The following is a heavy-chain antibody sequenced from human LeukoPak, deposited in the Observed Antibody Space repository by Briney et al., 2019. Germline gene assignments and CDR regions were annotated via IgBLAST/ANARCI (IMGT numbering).Heavy chain of an antibody. CDR3: ARSKIFPYCSGGSCYVWGYFQH. Sequence: SETLSLTCAVSGGSITSYYWSWIRQPAGKGLEWIGRVHTSGSTNYNPSLKSRVTMSIDTAKNQFSLKLSSVTAADTAVYYCARSKIFPYCSGGSCYVWGYFQHWGQGTLVTVSS. CDR2: VHTSGST. CDR1: GGSITSYY. V-gene: IGHV4-4*07. J-gene: IGHJ1*01. D-gene: IGHD2-15*01.